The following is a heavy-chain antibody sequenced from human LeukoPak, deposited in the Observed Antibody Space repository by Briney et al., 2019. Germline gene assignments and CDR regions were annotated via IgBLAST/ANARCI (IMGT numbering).Heavy chain of an antibody. J-gene: IGHJ6*03. CDR3: ARDGSGFYLYNYMDV. Sequence: GGSLRLSCAPSGLTFTDYSMNRVRQAPGKGLQWVASISTVSTYTIYADSVKGRFSISRDNVRNLLYLQMSSLGAEDTAVYYCARDGSGFYLYNYMDVWGKGTTVTVSS. CDR2: ISTVSTYT. D-gene: IGHD6-25*01. CDR1: GLTFTDYS. V-gene: IGHV3-21*06.